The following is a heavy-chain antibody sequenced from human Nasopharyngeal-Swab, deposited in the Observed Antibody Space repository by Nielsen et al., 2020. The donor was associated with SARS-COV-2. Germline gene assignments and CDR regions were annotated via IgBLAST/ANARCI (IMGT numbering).Heavy chain of an antibody. D-gene: IGHD3-22*01. CDR2: IYYSGST. CDR1: GGSISSSSYY. V-gene: IGHV4-39*01. J-gene: IGHJ4*02. CDR3: ARINYYDSSGYYS. Sequence: GSLRLSCTVPGGSISSSSYYWGWIRQPPGKGLEWIGSIYYSGSTYYNPSLKSRVTISVDTSKNQFSLKLSSVTAADTAVYYCARINYYDSSGYYSWGQGTLVTVSS.